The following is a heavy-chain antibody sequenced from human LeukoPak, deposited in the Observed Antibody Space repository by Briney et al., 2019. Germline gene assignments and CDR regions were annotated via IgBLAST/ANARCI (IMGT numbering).Heavy chain of an antibody. V-gene: IGHV3-11*01. CDR1: GFTFSDYY. CDR3: ARDLLYVASSGYYPFDY. CDR2: ISSSGSTI. J-gene: IGHJ4*02. Sequence: GGSLRLSCAASGFTFSDYYMSWIRQAPGKGLEWVSYISSSGSTIYYADSVKGRFTISRDNAKNSLYLQMNSLRAEDTALYYCARDLLYVASSGYYPFDYWGQGTLVTVSS. D-gene: IGHD3-22*01.